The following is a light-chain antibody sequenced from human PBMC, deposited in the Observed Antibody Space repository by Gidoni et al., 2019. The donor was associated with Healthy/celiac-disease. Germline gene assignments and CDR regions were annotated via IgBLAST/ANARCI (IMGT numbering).Light chain of an antibody. CDR1: SSDVGSYNL. Sequence: QSALTQPASVSGSPGQSITISCTGTSSDVGSYNLVSRYQQHPGKAPKLMIDEVSKRPSGVSNRFSGSKSGNTASLTISGLQAEDEADYYCCSYAGSSTLFGGGTKLTVL. CDR3: CSYAGSSTL. V-gene: IGLV2-23*02. CDR2: EVS. J-gene: IGLJ2*01.